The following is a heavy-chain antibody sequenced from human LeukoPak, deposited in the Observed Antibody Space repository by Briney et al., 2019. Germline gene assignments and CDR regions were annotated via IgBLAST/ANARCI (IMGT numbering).Heavy chain of an antibody. V-gene: IGHV3-9*01. D-gene: IGHD3-22*01. CDR1: GFTFDDYA. J-gene: IGHJ4*02. CDR2: ISWNSGSI. Sequence: GGSLRLSCAASGFTFDDYAMHWVRQAPGKGLEWVSGISWNSGSIGYADSVKGRFTISRDNAKNSLYLQMNSLRAEDTALYYCAKVGDSSGYYYIDYWGQGTLATVSS. CDR3: AKVGDSSGYYYIDY.